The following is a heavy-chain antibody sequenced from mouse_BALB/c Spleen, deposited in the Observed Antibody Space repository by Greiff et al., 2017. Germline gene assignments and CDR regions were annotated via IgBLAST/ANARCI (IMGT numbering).Heavy chain of an antibody. D-gene: IGHD1-1*01. J-gene: IGHJ3*01. CDR3: TKDYYGSSYRCAY. V-gene: IGHV1-15*01. Sequence: QVQLKESGAELVRPGASVTLSCKASGYTFTDYEMHWVKQTPVHGLEWIGAIDPETGGTAYNQKFKGKATLTADKSSSTAYMELRSLTSEDSAVYYCTKDYYGSSYRCAYWGQGTLVTVSA. CDR1: GYTFTDYE. CDR2: IDPETGGT.